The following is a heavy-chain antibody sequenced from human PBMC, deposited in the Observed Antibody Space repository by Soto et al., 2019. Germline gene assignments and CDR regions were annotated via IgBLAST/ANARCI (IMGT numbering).Heavy chain of an antibody. V-gene: IGHV5-51*01. D-gene: IGHD3-22*01. J-gene: IGHJ4*02. CDR1: GYSFTSYW. Sequence: GESLKISCKGSGYSFTSYWIGWLRQMPGKGLEWMGIIYPGDSATRYSPSFQGQVTISADKSISTAYLQWSSLKASDTAMYYCARQGDSSGYYYYQFDYWGQGTLVTVSS. CDR3: ARQGDSSGYYYYQFDY. CDR2: IYPGDSAT.